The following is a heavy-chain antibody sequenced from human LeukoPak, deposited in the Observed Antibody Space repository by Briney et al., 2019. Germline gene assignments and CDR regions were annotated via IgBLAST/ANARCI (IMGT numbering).Heavy chain of an antibody. Sequence: GGSLRLSCTVSGFTVSSNSMSWVRQAPGKGLEWVSFIFSSTHYSDSVKGRFTISRDNSKNTLYLQMNSLRAEDTAVYYCAKGDTTWELPHDYWGQGTLVTVS. CDR2: IFSST. D-gene: IGHD1-26*01. CDR1: GFTVSSNS. V-gene: IGHV3-53*01. CDR3: AKGDTTWELPHDY. J-gene: IGHJ4*02.